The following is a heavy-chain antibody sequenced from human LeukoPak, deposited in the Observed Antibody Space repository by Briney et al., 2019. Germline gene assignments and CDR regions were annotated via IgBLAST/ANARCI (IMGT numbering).Heavy chain of an antibody. V-gene: IGHV1-2*02. CDR2: INPNSGGT. J-gene: IGHJ4*02. CDR3: ARDDVTTGGAIDY. D-gene: IGHD4-17*01. Sequence: ASVTVSCKSSVYTFTFYYMHWVRQAPGQGLEWMGWINPNSGGTNYAQKFQGRVTMTRDTSISTAYMELSRLRSDDTAVYYCARDDVTTGGAIDYWGQGTLVTVSS. CDR1: VYTFTFYY.